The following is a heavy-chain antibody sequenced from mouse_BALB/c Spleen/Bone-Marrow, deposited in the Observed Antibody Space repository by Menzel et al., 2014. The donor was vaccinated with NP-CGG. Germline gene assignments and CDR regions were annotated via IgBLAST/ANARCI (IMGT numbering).Heavy chain of an antibody. J-gene: IGHJ3*01. CDR2: IYPGSGGT. CDR3: ARSGRQAWFPY. Sequence: QVQLKESGAGLVRSGASVKMSCKASGYTFTSYNMHWVKQIPGQGLEWIGYIYPGSGGTNYNQKFKGKATLTADTSSGTAYMQITSLTSEDSAVYFCARSGRQAWFPYWGQGTLVTVSA. D-gene: IGHD2-12*01. CDR1: GYTFTSYN. V-gene: IGHV1-12*01.